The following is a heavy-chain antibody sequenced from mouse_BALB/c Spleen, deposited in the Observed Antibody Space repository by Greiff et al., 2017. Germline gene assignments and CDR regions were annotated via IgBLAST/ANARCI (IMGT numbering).Heavy chain of an antibody. CDR2: IYPGDGDT. J-gene: IGHJ1*01. D-gene: IGHD1-1*01. CDR1: GYAFSSYW. V-gene: IGHV1-80*01. CDR3: ARSGYYGSYWYFDV. Sequence: VKLVESGAELVRPGSSVKISCKASGYAFSSYWMNWVKQRPGQGLEWIGQIYPGDGDTNYNGKFKGKATLTADKSSSTAYMQLSSLTSEDSAVYFCARSGYYGSYWYFDVWGAGTTVTVSS.